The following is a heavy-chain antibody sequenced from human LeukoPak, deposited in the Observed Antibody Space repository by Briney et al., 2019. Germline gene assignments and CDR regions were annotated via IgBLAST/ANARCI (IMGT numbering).Heavy chain of an antibody. CDR2: INHSGST. V-gene: IGHV4-34*01. J-gene: IGHJ5*02. CDR3: ARDITAYCGGDCYSAWFDP. CDR1: GGSFSGYY. Sequence: SETLSLTCAVYGGSFSGYYWSWIRQPPGKGLEWIGEINHSGSTNYNPSLKSRVTISVDTSKNQFSLKLSSVTAADTAVYYCARDITAYCGGDCYSAWFDPWGQGTLVTVSS. D-gene: IGHD2-21*02.